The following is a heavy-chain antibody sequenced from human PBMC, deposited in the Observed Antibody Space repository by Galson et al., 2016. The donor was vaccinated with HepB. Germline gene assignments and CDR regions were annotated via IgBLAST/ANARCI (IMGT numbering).Heavy chain of an antibody. CDR3: AKAGTYYTGSGRKLNWFDP. V-gene: IGHV3-23*01. CDR2: ISAGGGST. Sequence: SLRLSCAASGFTFDNYALSWVRQAPGKGLEWVSSISAGGGSTYYADSVKGRFTVSRDSSKNTMYMNMDSLRADDTAVYYCAKAGTYYTGSGRKLNWFDPWGQGTLVTVSS. CDR1: GFTFDNYA. J-gene: IGHJ5*02. D-gene: IGHD2-8*02.